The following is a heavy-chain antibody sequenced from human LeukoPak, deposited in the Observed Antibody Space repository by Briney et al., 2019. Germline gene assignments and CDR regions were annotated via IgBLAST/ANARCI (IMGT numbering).Heavy chain of an antibody. V-gene: IGHV4-39*07. D-gene: IGHD6-13*01. CDR3: ARDRAAAGDWFDP. J-gene: IGHJ5*02. Sequence: SETLSLTCTVSGGSISSSTYYWAWIRQPPGKGLEYIGSYSGSTYYNPSLKSRVTIFVDTSQKQFSLKLSSVTAADTAVYYCARDRAAAGDWFDPWGQGTLVTVSS. CDR1: GGSISSSTYY. CDR2: YSGST.